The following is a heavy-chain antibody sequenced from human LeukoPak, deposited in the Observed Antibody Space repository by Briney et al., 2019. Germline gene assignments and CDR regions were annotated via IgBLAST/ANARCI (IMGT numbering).Heavy chain of an antibody. CDR2: ISGSGGST. CDR1: GFTFGDYA. J-gene: IGHJ4*02. D-gene: IGHD3-22*01. V-gene: IGHV3-23*01. CDR3: AKEKTDYESNGYYYDYFDY. Sequence: HPGRSLRLSCTASGFTFGDYAMSWFRQAPGKGLEWVSGISGSGGSTYYAGSVKGPFTISRDNSKNTLYLQMNSLRAEDTAVYFCAKEKTDYESNGYYYDYFDYWGQGNLVTVSS.